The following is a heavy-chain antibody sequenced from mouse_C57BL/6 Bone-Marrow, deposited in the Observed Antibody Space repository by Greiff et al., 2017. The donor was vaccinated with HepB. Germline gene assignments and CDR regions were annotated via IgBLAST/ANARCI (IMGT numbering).Heavy chain of an antibody. CDR3: ARHGNYYGSSSGYFDY. V-gene: IGHV1-62-2*01. CDR2: FYPGSGSI. D-gene: IGHD1-1*01. J-gene: IGHJ2*01. CDR1: GYTFTEYT. Sequence: VQLVESGAELVKPGASVKLSCKASGYTFTEYTIHWVKQRSGQGLEWIGWFYPGSGSIKYNEKFKDKATLTADKSSSTVYMELSRLTSEDSAVYFCARHGNYYGSSSGYFDYWGQGTTLTVSS.